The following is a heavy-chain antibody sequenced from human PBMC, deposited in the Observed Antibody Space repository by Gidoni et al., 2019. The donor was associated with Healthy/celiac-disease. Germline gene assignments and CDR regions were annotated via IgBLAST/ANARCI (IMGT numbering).Heavy chain of an antibody. J-gene: IGHJ3*02. CDR3: ATVVENCSGGSCYSAFAFDI. CDR2: FDPEDGET. V-gene: IGHV1-24*01. D-gene: IGHD2-15*01. CDR1: GYTLTELS. Sequence: QVQLVQSGAEVKKPGASVKVSCKFSGYTLTELSMHWVRQAPGKGLEWMGGFDPEDGETIYAQKFQGRVTITEDTSTDTAYMELSSLRSEDTAVYYCATVVENCSGGSCYSAFAFDIWGQGTMVTVSS.